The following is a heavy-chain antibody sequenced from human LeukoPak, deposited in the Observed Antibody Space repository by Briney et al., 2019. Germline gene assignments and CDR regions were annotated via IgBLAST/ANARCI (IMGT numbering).Heavy chain of an antibody. CDR1: GGSISSGGYY. Sequence: SETLSLTCTVSGGSISSGGYYWSWIRQHPGKGLEWIGYIYYSGSTYYNPSLKSRVTISVDTSKNQFSLKLSSVTAADTAVYYCARGRYDILTGHSLFDYWGQGTLVTASS. CDR3: ARGRYDILTGHSLFDY. CDR2: IYYSGST. J-gene: IGHJ4*02. D-gene: IGHD3-9*01. V-gene: IGHV4-31*03.